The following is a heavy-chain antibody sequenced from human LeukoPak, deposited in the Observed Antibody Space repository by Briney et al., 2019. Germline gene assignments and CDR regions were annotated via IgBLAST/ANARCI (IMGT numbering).Heavy chain of an antibody. V-gene: IGHV3-30*02. Sequence: GGSLRLSCTASGFTFSSYGMHCVRQAPGKGLEWVAFIRYDGSKKYADSVKGRFTISRDNSKNTLSLQMNSLRAEDTAVYYCAKDWRAYCGADCYSYFDYWGEGTLVTVSS. CDR3: AKDWRAYCGADCYSYFDY. J-gene: IGHJ4*02. CDR1: GFTFSSYG. D-gene: IGHD2-21*02. CDR2: IRYDGSKK.